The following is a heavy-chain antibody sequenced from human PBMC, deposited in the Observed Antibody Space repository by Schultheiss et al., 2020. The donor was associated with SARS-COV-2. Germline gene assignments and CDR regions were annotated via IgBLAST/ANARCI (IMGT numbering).Heavy chain of an antibody. V-gene: IGHV3-7*01. CDR1: GFTFSRYW. CDR2: IKEDGSEK. CDR3: ARARLRSSDAFDI. D-gene: IGHD4-17*01. Sequence: GGSLRLSCAASGFTFSRYWMSWLRQAPGKGLEWVANIKEDGSEKNYVDSVKGRCTISRDNAKNSLYLQMNSLRAEDTAVYYCARARLRSSDAFDIWGQGTMVTVSS. J-gene: IGHJ3*02.